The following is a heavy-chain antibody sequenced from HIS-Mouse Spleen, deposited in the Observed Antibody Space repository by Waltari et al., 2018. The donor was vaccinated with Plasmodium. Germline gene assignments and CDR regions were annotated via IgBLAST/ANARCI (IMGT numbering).Heavy chain of an antibody. D-gene: IGHD6-6*01. Sequence: QVTLRESVPALVKPTQTLTLTCTFSGFSLSTSGMCVSWIRQPHGKALEWLARIDWDDDKYYRTSLKTRLTISKDTSKNQVVLTMTNMDPVDTATYYCARTTYSSSSAKYYYYGMDVWGQGTTVTVSS. J-gene: IGHJ6*02. CDR2: IDWDDDK. CDR1: GFSLSTSGMC. V-gene: IGHV2-70*15. CDR3: ARTTYSSSSAKYYYYGMDV.